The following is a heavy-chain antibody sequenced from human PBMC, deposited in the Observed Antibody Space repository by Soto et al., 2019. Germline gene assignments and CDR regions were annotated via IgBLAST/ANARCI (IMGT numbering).Heavy chain of an antibody. V-gene: IGHV1-46*01. Sequence: GASVKVSCKASVYTFTSYYMHWVRQAPGQGLEWMGIINPSGGSTSYAQKFQGRVTMTRDTSTSTVYMELSSLRSEDTAVYYCAREGDIVLLPAAIGYYYYYGMDVWGQGTTVTVSS. D-gene: IGHD2-2*01. CDR3: AREGDIVLLPAAIGYYYYYGMDV. CDR1: VYTFTSYY. J-gene: IGHJ6*02. CDR2: INPSGGST.